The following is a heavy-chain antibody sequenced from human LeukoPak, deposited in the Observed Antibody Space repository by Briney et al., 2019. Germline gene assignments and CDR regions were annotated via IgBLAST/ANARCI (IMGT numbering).Heavy chain of an antibody. J-gene: IGHJ4*02. CDR1: GYTFTSYA. V-gene: IGHV1-3*01. CDR2: INAGSGNT. D-gene: IGHD3-22*01. Sequence: GASVKVSCTASGYTFTSYAMHWVRQAPGQRLEWMGWINAGSGNTKYSQKFQGRVTITRDTSASTAYMELSSLRSEDTAVYYCAHYYDSYLSWGQGTLVTVSS. CDR3: AHYYDSYLS.